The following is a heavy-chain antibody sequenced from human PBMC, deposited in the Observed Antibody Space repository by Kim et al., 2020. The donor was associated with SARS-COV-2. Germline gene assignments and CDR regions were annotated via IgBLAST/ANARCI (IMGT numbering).Heavy chain of an antibody. D-gene: IGHD4-17*01. V-gene: IGHV3-7*01. Sequence: GGSLRLSCAASGFTFDGYWMNWVRQAPGKGLEWVANIKQDGSGKDYVDSVKGRFTISRDNAKNSLYLQMNSLRAEDTAVYYCARTLVYGDCYYFDYWGEGTLVTVSS. CDR2: IKQDGSGK. CDR3: ARTLVYGDCYYFDY. J-gene: IGHJ4*02. CDR1: GFTFDGYW.